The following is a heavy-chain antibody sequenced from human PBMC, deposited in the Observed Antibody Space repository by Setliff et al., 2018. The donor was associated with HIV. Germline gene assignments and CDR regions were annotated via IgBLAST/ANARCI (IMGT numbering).Heavy chain of an antibody. CDR2: ISTYNGRT. CDR3: ARGFSRWYGAFDM. J-gene: IGHJ3*02. V-gene: IGHV1-18*01. D-gene: IGHD6-13*01. CDR1: GYNFNSFG. Sequence: GASVKVSCKASGYNFNSFGINWVRQAPGQGLGWMGWISTYNGRTDYVQKLRDRVTMTTDTYTSTAYMDLRSLISDDTAVYYCARGFSRWYGAFDMWGQGTVVTVSS.